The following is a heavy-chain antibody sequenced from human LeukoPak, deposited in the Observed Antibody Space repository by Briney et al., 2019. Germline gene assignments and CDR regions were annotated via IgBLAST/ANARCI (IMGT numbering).Heavy chain of an antibody. CDR2: IHYSGST. V-gene: IGHV4-59*01. D-gene: IGHD2-2*01. CDR1: GGSISSYY. J-gene: IGHJ5*02. CDR3: ASNALGYCSSTSCSPGWFDP. Sequence: SETLSLTCTVSGGSISSYYWSWIRQPPGKGLEWIGYIHYSGSTNYNPSLKSRVTISVDTSKNQFSLKLSSVTAADTAVYYCASNALGYCSSTSCSPGWFDPWGQGTLVTVSS.